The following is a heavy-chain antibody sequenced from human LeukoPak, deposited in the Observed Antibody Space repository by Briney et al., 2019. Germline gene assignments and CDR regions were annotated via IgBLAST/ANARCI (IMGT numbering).Heavy chain of an antibody. V-gene: IGHV3-23*01. D-gene: IGHD3-10*01. Sequence: PGGSLRLSCAASGFTFSSYAMSWVRQAPGKGLEWVSAISGSGGSTYYADSVKGRFTISRDNSKNTLYLQMNSLRAEDTAVYYCASEIWFGELPIGGDYWGQGTLVTVSS. CDR2: ISGSGGST. CDR3: ASEIWFGELPIGGDY. CDR1: GFTFSSYA. J-gene: IGHJ4*02.